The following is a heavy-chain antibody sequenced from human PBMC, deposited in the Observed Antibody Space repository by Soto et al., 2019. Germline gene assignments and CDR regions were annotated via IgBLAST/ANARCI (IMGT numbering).Heavy chain of an antibody. Sequence: SETLSLTCTVSDDSLTTNKYAWTWIRQNPEKGLEWIGYVYSNGNTRSSPSLQSRVSMSVDTSKSHFSLRLSSVTAADTAVYFCARASYFRPSGSYYFVSWGQGTLVTSPQ. J-gene: IGHJ4*02. CDR1: DDSLTTNKYA. CDR2: VYSNGNT. D-gene: IGHD3-10*01. V-gene: IGHV4-31*03. CDR3: ARASYFRPSGSYYFVS.